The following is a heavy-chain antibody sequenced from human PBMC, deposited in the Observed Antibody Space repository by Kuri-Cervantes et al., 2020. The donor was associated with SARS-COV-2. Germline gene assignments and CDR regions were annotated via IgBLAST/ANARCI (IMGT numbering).Heavy chain of an antibody. Sequence: SVKVSCKASGYTFTGYYMRWVRQAPGQGLEWMGGIIPIFGTANYAQKFQGRVTITTDESTSTAYMELSSLRSEDTAVYYCARGPTKEFGQLGPWGQGTLVTVSS. J-gene: IGHJ4*02. V-gene: IGHV1-69*05. D-gene: IGHD6-6*01. CDR2: IIPIFGTA. CDR1: GYTFTGYY. CDR3: ARGPTKEFGQLGP.